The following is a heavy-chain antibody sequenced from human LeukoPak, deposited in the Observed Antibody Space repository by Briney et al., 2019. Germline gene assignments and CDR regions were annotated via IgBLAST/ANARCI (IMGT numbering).Heavy chain of an antibody. CDR1: GYTFTGYY. J-gene: IGHJ3*02. CDR2: INPNSGGT. CDR3: APGGPMITFGGVIVEDYDAFDI. D-gene: IGHD3-16*02. Sequence: GASVKVSCKASGYTFTGYYIHWVRQAPGQGLEWMGWINPNSGGTNYAQKFQGRVTMTRDTSISTAYMELSRLRSDDTAVYYCAPGGPMITFGGVIVEDYDAFDIWGQGTMVTVSS. V-gene: IGHV1-2*02.